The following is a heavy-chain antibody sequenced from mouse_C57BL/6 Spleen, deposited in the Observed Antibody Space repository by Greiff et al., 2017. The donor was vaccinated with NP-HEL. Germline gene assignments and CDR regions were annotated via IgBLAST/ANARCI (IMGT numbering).Heavy chain of an antibody. CDR2: ISYDGSN. V-gene: IGHV3-6*01. D-gene: IGHD1-1*01. CDR3: AYYYGRRHWYFDV. CDR1: GYSITSGYY. J-gene: IGHJ1*03. Sequence: EVKLEESGPGLVKPSQSLSLTCSVTGYSITSGYYWNWIRQFPGNKLEWMGYISYDGSNNYNPSLKNRISITRDTSKNQFFLKLNSVTTEDTATYYCAYYYGRRHWYFDVWGTGTTVTVSS.